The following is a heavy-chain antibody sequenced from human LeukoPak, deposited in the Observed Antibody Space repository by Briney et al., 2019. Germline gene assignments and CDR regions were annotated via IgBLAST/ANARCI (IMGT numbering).Heavy chain of an antibody. CDR1: GFTFSSYG. J-gene: IGHJ6*02. CDR3: ARGAQGNGDKGGGMDV. CDR2: IWYDGSNK. D-gene: IGHD4-17*01. V-gene: IGHV3-33*01. Sequence: GGSLRLSCAAPGFTFSSYGMHWVRQAPGKGLEWVAVIWYDGSNKYYADSVKGRFTISRDNSKNMLYLQMNSLRAEDTAVYYCARGAQGNGDKGGGMDVWGQGTTVTVSS.